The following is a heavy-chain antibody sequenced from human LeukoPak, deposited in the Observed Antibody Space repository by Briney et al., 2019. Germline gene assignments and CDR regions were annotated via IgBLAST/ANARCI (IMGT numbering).Heavy chain of an antibody. CDR3: ARRGVYGGYYYYYYYMDV. J-gene: IGHJ6*03. CDR1: GYTFTSYG. V-gene: IGHV1-18*01. D-gene: IGHD2-8*01. Sequence: GASVKVSCKASGYTFTSYGISWVRQAPGQGLEWMGWISAYNGNTNYAQKLQGRVTMTTDTSTSTAYMELRSLRSDDTAVYYCARRGVYGGYYYYYYYMDVWGKGTTVTVSS. CDR2: ISAYNGNT.